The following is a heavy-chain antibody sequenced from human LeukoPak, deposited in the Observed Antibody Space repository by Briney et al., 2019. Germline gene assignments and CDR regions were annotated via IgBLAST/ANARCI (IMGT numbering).Heavy chain of an antibody. CDR2: IYYSGSA. V-gene: IGHV4-59*01. Sequence: ETLSLTCTVSGGSISSYYWSWIRQPPGKGLEWIGYIYYSGSANYNPLLKSRVTISVDTSKNQFSLKLSSVTAADTAVYYCARGGSGTYYHYWGQGTVDTVSS. CDR1: GGSISSYY. CDR3: ARGGSGTYYHY. J-gene: IGHJ4*02. D-gene: IGHD1-26*01.